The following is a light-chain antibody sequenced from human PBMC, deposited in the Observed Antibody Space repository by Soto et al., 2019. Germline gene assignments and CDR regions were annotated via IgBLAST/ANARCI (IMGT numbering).Light chain of an antibody. CDR2: AAS. J-gene: IGKJ1*01. V-gene: IGKV1-27*01. CDR1: GDFPDY. Sequence: DIQMTQSPPSLSASEGDRATITAGPGGDFPDYLAWDRQKQGQVPKLLIYAASTLQSGVPSRFTASGSGTDFTLTITGLQPEDFATYYCQNYNSAPWTFGQGTKVEF. CDR3: QNYNSAPWT.